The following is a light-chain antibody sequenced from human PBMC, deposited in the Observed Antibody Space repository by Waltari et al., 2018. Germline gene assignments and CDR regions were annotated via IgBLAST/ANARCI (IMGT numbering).Light chain of an antibody. CDR3: QQLNTYPYT. V-gene: IGKV1-9*01. Sequence: QLTKSPSHLSASVGDRVTLTSRASQDINTYLAWYQLKPVKAPKLLSSTSSTLQTGVPSRFSGSGSGPDFTLTITSLQPEDLATYYCQQLNTYPYTFGQGTKLEIK. CDR2: TSS. J-gene: IGKJ2*01. CDR1: QDINTY.